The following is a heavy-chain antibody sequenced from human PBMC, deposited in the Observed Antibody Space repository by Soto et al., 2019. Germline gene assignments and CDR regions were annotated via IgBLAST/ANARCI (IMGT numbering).Heavy chain of an antibody. J-gene: IGHJ4*02. Sequence: GGSLRLSCAASGFTFSSYAMHWVRQAPGKGLEYVSAISSNGGSTYYANSVKGRFTISKDNSKTTQYLQMGRLRAEDMAVYYCARHQHDDGDYDPYIDYWGQGTLVTVSS. CDR1: GFTFSSYA. V-gene: IGHV3-64*01. D-gene: IGHD4-17*01. CDR3: ARHQHDDGDYDPYIDY. CDR2: ISSNGGST.